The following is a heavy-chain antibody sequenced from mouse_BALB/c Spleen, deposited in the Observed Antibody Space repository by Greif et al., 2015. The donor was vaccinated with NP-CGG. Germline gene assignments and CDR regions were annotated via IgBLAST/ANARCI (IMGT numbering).Heavy chain of an antibody. CDR1: GYTFTSYW. CDR3: ASGRYNYFAMDY. V-gene: IGHV1-87*01. Sequence: VHLVESGAELARPGASVKLSCKASGYTFTSYWMQWVKQRPGQGLEWIGAIYPGDGDTRYTQKFKGKATLTADKSSSTAYMHLSSLASEDSAVYYCASGRYNYFAMDYWGQGTSVTVSS. D-gene: IGHD2-14*01. J-gene: IGHJ4*01. CDR2: IYPGDGDT.